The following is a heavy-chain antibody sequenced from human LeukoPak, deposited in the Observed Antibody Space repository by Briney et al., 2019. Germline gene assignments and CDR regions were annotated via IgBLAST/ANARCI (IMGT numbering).Heavy chain of an antibody. CDR2: MNPNSGNT. D-gene: IGHD3-9*01. V-gene: IGHV1-8*02. CDR1: GYTFTSYD. Sequence: VASVKVSCKASGYTFTSYDINWVRQATGQGLEWMGWMNPNSGNTGYAQKFQGRVTMTRNTSISTAYMELSSLRSEDTAVYYCARVGRAGLRYFDWFRVGGYDAFDIWGQGTMVTVSS. CDR3: ARVGRAGLRYFDWFRVGGYDAFDI. J-gene: IGHJ3*02.